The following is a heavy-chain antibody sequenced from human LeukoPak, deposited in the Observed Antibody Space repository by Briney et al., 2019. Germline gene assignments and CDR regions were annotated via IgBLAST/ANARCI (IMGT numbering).Heavy chain of an antibody. Sequence: GGSLRLSCAASGFIFSTYDMHWVRQAPGKGLEWVAGISYDGRHIYYAESVKGRFTISRDNSKNTLYLQMKSLGPEDTAVYYCANGRFAETAEFDYWGQGTLVTVSS. CDR1: GFIFSTYD. CDR3: ANGRFAETAEFDY. D-gene: IGHD2-21*02. CDR2: ISYDGRHI. V-gene: IGHV3-30*18. J-gene: IGHJ4*02.